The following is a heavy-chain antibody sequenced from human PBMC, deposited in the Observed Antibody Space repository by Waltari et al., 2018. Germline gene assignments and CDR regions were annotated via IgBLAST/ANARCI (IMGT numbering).Heavy chain of an antibody. Sequence: QVQLVQSGAEVKKPGASVKVSCQASGYTFTGYTIHWVRQAPGQGLEWMGWINADNGNTKYSQKFQGRVTITRDTSANTADMELSSLRSEDTAVYYCARAYCINGVCYSGYYFDYWGQGTLVTVSS. CDR1: GYTFTGYT. J-gene: IGHJ4*02. CDR2: INADNGNT. CDR3: ARAYCINGVCYSGYYFDY. V-gene: IGHV1-3*01. D-gene: IGHD2-8*01.